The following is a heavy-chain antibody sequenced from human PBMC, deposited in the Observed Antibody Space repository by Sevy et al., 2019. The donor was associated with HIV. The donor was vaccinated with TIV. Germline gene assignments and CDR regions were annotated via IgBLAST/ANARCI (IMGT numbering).Heavy chain of an antibody. CDR1: GFTFSNYW. CDR2: IRGDGTTT. Sequence: GGSLRLSCAASGFTFSNYWMHWVRQVPGKGPTWVSNIRGDGTTTVYADSVKGLFTISRDNAKNTLYLQMNNLRAEDTATYYCARYAYDSNFDYWGQGTLVTVSS. J-gene: IGHJ4*02. D-gene: IGHD3-16*01. CDR3: ARYAYDSNFDY. V-gene: IGHV3-74*01.